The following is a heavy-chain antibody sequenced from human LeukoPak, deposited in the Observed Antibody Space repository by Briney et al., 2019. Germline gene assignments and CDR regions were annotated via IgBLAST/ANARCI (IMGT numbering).Heavy chain of an antibody. CDR2: IYYSGST. CDR1: GGSISSGGYY. J-gene: IGHJ6*02. Sequence: PSQTLSLTCTVSGGSISSGGYYWSWIRQHPGKGPEWIGYIYYSGSTNYNPSLKSRVTISVDTSKNQFSLKLSSVTAADTAVYYCARNEYYDFWSGYPPDYYGMDVWGQGTTVTVSS. V-gene: IGHV4-31*03. D-gene: IGHD3-3*01. CDR3: ARNEYYDFWSGYPPDYYGMDV.